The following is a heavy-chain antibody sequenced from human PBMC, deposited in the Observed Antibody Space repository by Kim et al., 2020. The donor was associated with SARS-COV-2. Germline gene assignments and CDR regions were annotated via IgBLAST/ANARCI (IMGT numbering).Heavy chain of an antibody. CDR3: ARDSWFGERVLSYSGMDV. CDR1: GYTFTRYP. D-gene: IGHD3-10*01. J-gene: IGHJ6*02. Sequence: ASVKVSCKASGYTFTRYPMHWVRQAPGQRLEWLGWINVDTGNTEYSQKVQDRVTITRDTSASTAYMELSSLRSEDTAVYYCARDSWFGERVLSYSGMDVWGQGTTVTVSS. CDR2: INVDTGNT. V-gene: IGHV1-3*01.